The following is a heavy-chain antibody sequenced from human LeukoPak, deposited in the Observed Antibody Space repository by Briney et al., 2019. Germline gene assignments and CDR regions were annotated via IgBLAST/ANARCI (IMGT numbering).Heavy chain of an antibody. CDR1: GFTFSSYE. CDR2: ISSSGKTI. V-gene: IGHV3-48*03. Sequence: GGSLRLSCEASGFTFSSYEMNWVRQAPGKGLEWVSYISSSGKTIYYADSTKGRFTVSRDNAKNSLYLQMNSLRAEDTAVYYCATTSIAAAVPGCFDYWGQGTPVTVFS. CDR3: ATTSIAAAVPGCFDY. D-gene: IGHD6-13*01. J-gene: IGHJ4*02.